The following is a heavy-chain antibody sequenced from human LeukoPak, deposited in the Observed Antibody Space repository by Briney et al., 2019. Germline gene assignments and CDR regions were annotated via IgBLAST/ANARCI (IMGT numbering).Heavy chain of an antibody. V-gene: IGHV3-33*01. D-gene: IGHD3-10*01. Sequence: PGGSLRLSCAAYGFTFSSYGMHWVRQAPGKGLEWVAVIWCDGSNKYYADSVKGRFTISRDNSKNTLYLQMNSLRAEDTAGYYCARDQLLWFGELTYYYYGMDVWGQGTTVTVSS. CDR3: ARDQLLWFGELTYYYYGMDV. J-gene: IGHJ6*02. CDR2: IWCDGSNK. CDR1: GFTFSSYG.